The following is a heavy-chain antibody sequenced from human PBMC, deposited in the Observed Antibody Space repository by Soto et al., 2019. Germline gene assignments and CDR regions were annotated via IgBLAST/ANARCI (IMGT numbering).Heavy chain of an antibody. D-gene: IGHD2-15*01. CDR3: ARADCVGGTFNSLAGLFYYYLDV. Sequence: EVQLVESGGGLVQPGGSLRLSCAASGFTFSNYWMYWVRQAPGKGLVWVSRITSDGSVSSYADSVKGRLTISRDNVKNTLFLQMVSLRAEDTAVYYCARADCVGGTFNSLAGLFYYYLDVWCKGKTVTVFS. CDR1: GFTFSNYW. V-gene: IGHV3-74*01. CDR2: ITSDGSVS. J-gene: IGHJ6*03.